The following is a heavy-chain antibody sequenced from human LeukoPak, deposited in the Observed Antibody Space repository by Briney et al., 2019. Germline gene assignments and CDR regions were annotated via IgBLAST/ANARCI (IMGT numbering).Heavy chain of an antibody. CDR2: IYSGGST. CDR1: GFTFSSFG. D-gene: IGHD1-26*01. CDR3: ARGGSYLSAFDI. V-gene: IGHV3-53*01. Sequence: GGSLRLSCAASGFTFSSFGMHWVRQAPGKGLEWVSIIYSGGSTFYADSVKGRFTISRDNSKNTLYLQMNSLRAEDTAVYYCARGGSYLSAFDIWGQGTMVTVSS. J-gene: IGHJ3*02.